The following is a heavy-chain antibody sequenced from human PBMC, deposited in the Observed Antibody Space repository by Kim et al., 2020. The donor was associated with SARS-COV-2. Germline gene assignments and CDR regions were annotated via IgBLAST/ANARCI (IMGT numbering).Heavy chain of an antibody. Sequence: NPSLKTRVTLSVDTSNNQFSLKLTSVTAADTAVYYCATRGDRKQLAVDHWGQGTLVTVSS. J-gene: IGHJ4*02. D-gene: IGHD6-13*01. V-gene: IGHV4-39*01. CDR3: ATRGDRKQLAVDH.